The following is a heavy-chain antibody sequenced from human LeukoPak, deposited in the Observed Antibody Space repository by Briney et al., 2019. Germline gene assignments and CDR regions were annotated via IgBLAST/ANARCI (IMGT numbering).Heavy chain of an antibody. Sequence: SETLSLTCAVSGGSISSSNWWSWVRQPPGKGLEWIGEIYHSGSTNYNPSLKSRVTISVDKSKNQFSLKLSSVTAADTAVYYCARDLRRSLAALYNWFDPWGQGTLVTVSS. CDR2: IYHSGST. D-gene: IGHD2-15*01. CDR3: ARDLRRSLAALYNWFDP. J-gene: IGHJ5*02. V-gene: IGHV4-4*02. CDR1: GGSISSSNW.